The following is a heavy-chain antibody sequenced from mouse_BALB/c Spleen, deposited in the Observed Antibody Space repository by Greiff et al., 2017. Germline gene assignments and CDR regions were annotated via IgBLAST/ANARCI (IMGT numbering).Heavy chain of an antibody. J-gene: IGHJ3*01. CDR3: ARWYYGNSFAY. Sequence: EVQLVESGGGLVQPGGSRKLSCAASGFTFSSFGMHWVRQAPEKGLEWVAYISSGSSTIYYADTVKGRFTISRDNPKNTLFLQMTSLRSEDTAMYYCARWYYGNSFAYWGQGTLVTVSA. D-gene: IGHD2-1*01. CDR1: GFTFSSFG. CDR2: ISSGSSTI. V-gene: IGHV5-17*02.